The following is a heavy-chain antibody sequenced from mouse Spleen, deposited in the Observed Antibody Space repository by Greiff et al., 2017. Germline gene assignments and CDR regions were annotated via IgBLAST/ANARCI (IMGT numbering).Heavy chain of an antibody. D-gene: IGHD1-1*02. CDR1: GFTFSSYA. J-gene: IGHJ2*01. CDR3: ARHSYGYFDY. Sequence: EVKLVESGGGLVKLGGSLKLSCAASGFTFSSYAMSWVRQTPEKRLEWVATISSGGGNTYYPDSVKGRFTISRDNAKNTLYLQMSSLKSEDTAMYYCARHSYGYFDYWGQGTTLTVSS. CDR2: ISSGGGNT. V-gene: IGHV5-9*04.